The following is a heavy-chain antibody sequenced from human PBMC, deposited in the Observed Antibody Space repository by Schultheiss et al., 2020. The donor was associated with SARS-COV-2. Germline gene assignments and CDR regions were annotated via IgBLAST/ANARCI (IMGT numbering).Heavy chain of an antibody. V-gene: IGHV4-34*01. J-gene: IGHJ2*01. CDR3: ARFPFTRYFDL. Sequence: SETLSLTCTVSGGSISSYYWSWIRQPPGKGLEWIGEINHSGSTNYNPSLKSRVTISVDTSKNQFSLKLSSVTAADTAVYYCARFPFTRYFDLWGRGTLVTGSS. CDR1: GGSISSYY. CDR2: INHSGST.